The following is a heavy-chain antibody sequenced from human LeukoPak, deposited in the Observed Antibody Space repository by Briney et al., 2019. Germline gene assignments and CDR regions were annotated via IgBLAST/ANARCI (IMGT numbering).Heavy chain of an antibody. Sequence: GGSLRLSFAASGFTFSNYAMSWVRQAPGKGLEWVSVISGSGGSTYHADSVKGQFTIFRDNSKNTVYLQMNSLRADDTAVYYCAKGDTGMVRRYYFDYWGQGTLVTVSS. CDR1: GFTFSNYA. CDR2: ISGSGGST. V-gene: IGHV3-23*01. D-gene: IGHD5-18*01. J-gene: IGHJ4*02. CDR3: AKGDTGMVRRYYFDY.